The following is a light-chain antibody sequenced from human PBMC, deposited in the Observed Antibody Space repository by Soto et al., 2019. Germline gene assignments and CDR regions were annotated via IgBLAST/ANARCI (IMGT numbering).Light chain of an antibody. CDR2: AAS. V-gene: IGKV1-39*01. CDR3: QQSYSTLPYT. CDR1: QSISSY. Sequence: DIQMTQSPSSLSASVGDRVTITCRASQSISSYLNWYQQKPGKAPKLLIYAASSLQSGVPSRFXGSGSGTDFTLTISSLQPDDFATYYCQQSYSTLPYTFGQGTKLEIK. J-gene: IGKJ2*01.